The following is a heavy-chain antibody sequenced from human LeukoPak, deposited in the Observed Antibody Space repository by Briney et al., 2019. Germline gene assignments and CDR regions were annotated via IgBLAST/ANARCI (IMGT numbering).Heavy chain of an antibody. D-gene: IGHD4-23*01. CDR2: ISGSGGST. CDR1: GFTFSSYA. Sequence: GGSLRLSCAASGFTFSSYAMSWVRQAPGKGLEWVSAISGSGGSTYYADSVKGRFTISRDNSKNTLYLQMNSLRAEDTAVYYCAATTVVTKTTLFDYWGQGTLVTVSS. CDR3: AATTVVTKTTLFDY. J-gene: IGHJ4*02. V-gene: IGHV3-23*01.